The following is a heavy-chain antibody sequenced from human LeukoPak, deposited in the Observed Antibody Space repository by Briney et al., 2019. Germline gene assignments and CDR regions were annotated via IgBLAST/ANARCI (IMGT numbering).Heavy chain of an antibody. CDR2: INPNSGGT. Sequence: ASVKVSCKASGYTFTGYYMHWVRQAPGQGLEWMGWINPNSGGTNYAQKFQGRVTMTRDTSIGTAYMELSRLRSDDTAVYYCARDLDSSGWINGGVDYWGQGTLVTVSS. CDR3: ARDLDSSGWINGGVDY. V-gene: IGHV1-2*02. J-gene: IGHJ4*02. CDR1: GYTFTGYY. D-gene: IGHD6-19*01.